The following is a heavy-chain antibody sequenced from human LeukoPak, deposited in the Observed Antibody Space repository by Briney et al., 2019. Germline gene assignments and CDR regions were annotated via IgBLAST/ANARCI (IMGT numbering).Heavy chain of an antibody. CDR2: FAYTGST. CDR1: GGPITTTNYY. D-gene: IGHD1-26*01. CDR3: ARSSSGWFVY. Sequence: PSETLSLTCTVSGGPITTTNYYWDWIRQPPGKGLEWIGTFAYTGSTYYRPSLKSRVTISVDTSKNQFSLNLRSVTAADTAVYYSARSSSGWFVYWGQGTLVTVSS. J-gene: IGHJ5*01. V-gene: IGHV4-39*01.